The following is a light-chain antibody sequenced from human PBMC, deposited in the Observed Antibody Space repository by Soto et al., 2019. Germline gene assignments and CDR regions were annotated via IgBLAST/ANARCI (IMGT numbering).Light chain of an antibody. CDR1: QSVLYNSNNHNY. V-gene: IGKV4-1*01. Sequence: DIVMTQSPDSLAVSLGERATINCRSSQSVLYNSNNHNYLAWYQQKPGQPPKLPIYWASSRESGVPGRFSGSGSGTDFTLTISSLQAEDVAVYYCQQYFNSPITFGQGTRLEIK. J-gene: IGKJ5*01. CDR2: WAS. CDR3: QQYFNSPIT.